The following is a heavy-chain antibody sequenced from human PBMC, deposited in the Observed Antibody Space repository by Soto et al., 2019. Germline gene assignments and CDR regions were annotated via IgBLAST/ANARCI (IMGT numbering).Heavy chain of an antibody. Sequence: EVQLVESGGGLVQPGGSLRLSCAASGFTFSSYSMNWVRQAPGKGLEWVSYISSSSSTIYYADSVKGRFTISRENAKNSLYLQMNSLRAEDTAVYYCARGGYCSGGSCYGLDYWGQGTLVTVSS. CDR2: ISSSSSTI. D-gene: IGHD2-15*01. CDR3: ARGGYCSGGSCYGLDY. V-gene: IGHV3-48*01. J-gene: IGHJ4*02. CDR1: GFTFSSYS.